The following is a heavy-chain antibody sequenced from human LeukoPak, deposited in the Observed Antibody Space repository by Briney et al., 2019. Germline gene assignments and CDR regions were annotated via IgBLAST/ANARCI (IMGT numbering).Heavy chain of an antibody. D-gene: IGHD3-16*01. CDR2: IVVGSGNT. J-gene: IGHJ4*02. CDR1: GFTFTSPA. V-gene: IGHV1-58*02. CDR3: AAGPESTWLNY. Sequence: SVKVSCKASGFTFTSPAMQWVRQARGQRLEWIGWIVVGSGNTNYAQKFQERVTITRDMSTSTAYMELSSLRSEDTAVYYCAAGPESTWLNYWGQGTLVTVSS.